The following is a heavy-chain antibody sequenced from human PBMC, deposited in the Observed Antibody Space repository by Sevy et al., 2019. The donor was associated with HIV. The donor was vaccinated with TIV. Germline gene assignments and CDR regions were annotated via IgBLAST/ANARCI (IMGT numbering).Heavy chain of an antibody. J-gene: IGHJ4*02. D-gene: IGHD6-13*01. CDR3: ARGPQWAIAAAKAGGFDY. CDR1: GFTVSSNY. Sequence: GGSLRLSCAASGFTVSSNYMSWVRQAPGKGLEWVSVIYSGGSTYYADSVQGRFTISRDNSKNTLYLQMNSLRAEDTAVYYRARGPQWAIAAAKAGGFDYWGQGTLVTVSS. CDR2: IYSGGST. V-gene: IGHV3-53*01.